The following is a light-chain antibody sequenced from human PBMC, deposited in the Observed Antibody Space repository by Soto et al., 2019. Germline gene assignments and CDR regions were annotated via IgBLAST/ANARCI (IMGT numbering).Light chain of an antibody. Sequence: SALTQPASVSGSPGQSITISCTGTSSDVGSYNYVSWYQQHPGKAPKLMIYEVSNRPSGVSNRFSGSKSGNTASLTISGLQAEDEADYYCCSYTSSDTLGVFGTGTKLTVL. CDR1: SSDVGSYNY. J-gene: IGLJ1*01. V-gene: IGLV2-14*03. CDR2: EVS. CDR3: CSYTSSDTLGV.